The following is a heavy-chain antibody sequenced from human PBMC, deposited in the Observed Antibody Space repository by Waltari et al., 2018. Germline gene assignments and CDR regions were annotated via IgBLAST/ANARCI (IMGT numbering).Heavy chain of an antibody. J-gene: IGHJ4*02. CDR3: AKPLGVSGTSFDH. Sequence: QVQLVESGGGVVQPGASLSLSCRGSGFRFRSVGMHWVRQAPGKGLEWVAVVSFDGSAEYYADSVKGRFIASRDNSKNTSYLQMNSLTREDTAMYYCAKPLGVSGTSFDHWGRGTLVTVSS. CDR1: GFRFRSVG. CDR2: VSFDGSAE. V-gene: IGHV3-30*18. D-gene: IGHD1-1*01.